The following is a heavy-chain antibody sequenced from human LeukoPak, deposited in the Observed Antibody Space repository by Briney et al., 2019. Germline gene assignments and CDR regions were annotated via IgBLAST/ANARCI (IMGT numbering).Heavy chain of an antibody. CDR3: AKDLSSGWRLRYDAFDI. Sequence: GGSLRLSCAASGFIFSTYAMSWVRQAPGKGLEWVSAISGSGGSTYYADSVKGRFTISRDNAKNSLYLQMNSLRAEDTALYYCAKDLSSGWRLRYDAFDIWGQGTMVTVSS. D-gene: IGHD6-19*01. CDR2: ISGSGGST. J-gene: IGHJ3*02. CDR1: GFIFSTYA. V-gene: IGHV3-23*01.